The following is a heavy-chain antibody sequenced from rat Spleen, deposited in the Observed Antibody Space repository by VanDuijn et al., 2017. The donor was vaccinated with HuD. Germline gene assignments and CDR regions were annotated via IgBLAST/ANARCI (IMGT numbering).Heavy chain of an antibody. CDR2: ISYAGSSP. CDR3: ARLRYYFDY. Sequence: EVQLVESGGGLVQPGRSLKLSCAASGFTFSDYYMAWVRQAPKKGLEWVASISYAGSSPYYGDTVKGRFTISRDNAKSTLYLQMNSLRSEDTATYYCARLRYYFDYWGQGASVTVSS. V-gene: IGHV5-22*01. D-gene: IGHD1-5*01. CDR1: GFTFSDYY. J-gene: IGHJ4*01.